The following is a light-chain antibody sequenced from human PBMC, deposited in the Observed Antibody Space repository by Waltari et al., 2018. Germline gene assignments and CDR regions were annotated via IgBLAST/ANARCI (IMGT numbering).Light chain of an antibody. CDR1: TSDIGKYNL. V-gene: IGLV2-23*02. CDR2: DVN. CDR3: CSYAGSAISM. Sequence: QSALTQTASVSGSPGQAITISCSATTSDIGKYNLVSWYQQHPGKAPTLIIYDVNKRPSGVSNRFSGSKSGNTAFLTISGLQSADEADYYCCSYAGSAISMFGGGTK. J-gene: IGLJ3*02.